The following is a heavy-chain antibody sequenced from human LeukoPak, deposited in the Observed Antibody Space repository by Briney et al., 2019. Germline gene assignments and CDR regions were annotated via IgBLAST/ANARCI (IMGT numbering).Heavy chain of an antibody. J-gene: IGHJ4*02. CDR2: INSDGSST. D-gene: IGHD5-12*01. CDR3: ARVSGYSGLDY. V-gene: IGHV3-74*01. Sequence: GGSLRLSCAASGFTFSSYWMSWVRQAPGKGLVWVSRINSDGSSTSYADSVKGRFTISRDNAKNTLYLQMNSLRAEDTAVYYCARVSGYSGLDYWGQGTLVTVSS. CDR1: GFTFSSYW.